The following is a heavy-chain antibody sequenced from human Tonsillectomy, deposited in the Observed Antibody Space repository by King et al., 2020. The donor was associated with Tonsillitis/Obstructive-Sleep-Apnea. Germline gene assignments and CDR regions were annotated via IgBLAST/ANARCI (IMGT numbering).Heavy chain of an antibody. CDR2: IKSKAYGGTA. Sequence: VQLVESGGGLVQPGRSLRLSCTASGFTFGDYAMSWVRQAPGKGLEWVSFIKSKAYGGTAEYAASVKGRFTISRDDSKSIAYLQMNSLKTEDTAMYYCTRGIVVVDWGQGTLVTVSS. J-gene: IGHJ4*02. CDR3: TRGIVVVD. CDR1: GFTFGDYA. V-gene: IGHV3-49*04. D-gene: IGHD2-21*01.